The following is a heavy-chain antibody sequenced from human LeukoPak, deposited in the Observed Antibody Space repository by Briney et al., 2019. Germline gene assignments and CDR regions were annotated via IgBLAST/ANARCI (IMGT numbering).Heavy chain of an antibody. V-gene: IGHV1-8*03. J-gene: IGHJ6*03. CDR3: ARGPLYYYYYYYMDV. Sequence: ASVKVSCKTSGYTFTNSNINWVRQATGQGLEWMGWMNPNSGNTGYAQKFQGRVTITRNTSISTAYMELSSLRSEDTAVYYCARGPLYYYYYYYMDVWGKGTTVTVSS. CDR1: GYTFTNSN. CDR2: MNPNSGNT.